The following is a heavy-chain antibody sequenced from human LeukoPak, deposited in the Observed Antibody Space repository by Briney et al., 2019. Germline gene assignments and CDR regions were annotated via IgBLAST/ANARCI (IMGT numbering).Heavy chain of an antibody. D-gene: IGHD2-8*01. CDR2: INDNSGDT. J-gene: IGHJ4*02. Sequence: EASVKVSCKAPGYTFTGYYMHWVRQAPGQGLEWMGWINDNSGDTTYAQKFQGRVTMTRDTSITTVYMELKSLISDDTAVYYCARVLSNGDFWGQGTLVTVSS. CDR1: GYTFTGYY. CDR3: ARVLSNGDF. V-gene: IGHV1-2*02.